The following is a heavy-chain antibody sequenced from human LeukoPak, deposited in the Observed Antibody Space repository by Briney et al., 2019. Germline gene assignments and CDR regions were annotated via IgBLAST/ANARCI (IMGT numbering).Heavy chain of an antibody. J-gene: IGHJ4*02. D-gene: IGHD6-19*01. CDR3: AKDRIAVAGLPDY. V-gene: IGHV3-23*01. CDR1: GFTFRRYT. CDR2: ISGSGGST. Sequence: PGGSLRLSCAASGFTFRRYTMSWVRQAPRKGLEWVSAISGSGGSTYYADSVRGRFTLSRDNSKNTLYLQMNSLRAEDTAVYYWAKDRIAVAGLPDYSGQGTPVTVSS.